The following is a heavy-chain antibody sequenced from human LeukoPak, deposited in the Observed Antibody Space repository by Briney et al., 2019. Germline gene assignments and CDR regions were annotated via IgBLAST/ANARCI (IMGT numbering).Heavy chain of an antibody. CDR2: INHSGST. CDR1: GFTFSSYE. J-gene: IGHJ4*02. Sequence: GSLRLSCAASGFTFSSYEMNWVRQAPGKGLEWIGEINHSGSTNYNPSLKSRVTISVDTSKNQFSLKLSSVTAADTAVYYCAYLGGDSSGYYTFDYWGQGTLVTVSS. D-gene: IGHD3-22*01. V-gene: IGHV4-34*08. CDR3: AYLGGDSSGYYTFDY.